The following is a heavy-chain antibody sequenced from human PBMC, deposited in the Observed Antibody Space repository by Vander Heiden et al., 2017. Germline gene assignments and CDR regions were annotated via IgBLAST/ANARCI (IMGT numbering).Heavy chain of an antibody. D-gene: IGHD2-2*01. Sequence: QLQLQESGPGLVKPSETLSLTCTVSGASISRTSYYWGWIRQPPGKGLEWIGNIYYTGTTYYTPSLKSRVTMSVDTSENQFSLKLSSVTAADTAVYYCVRRQGNTSPREDFDYWGQGTLVTVSS. J-gene: IGHJ4*02. CDR1: GASISRTSYY. CDR3: VRRQGNTSPREDFDY. V-gene: IGHV4-39*01. CDR2: IYYTGTT.